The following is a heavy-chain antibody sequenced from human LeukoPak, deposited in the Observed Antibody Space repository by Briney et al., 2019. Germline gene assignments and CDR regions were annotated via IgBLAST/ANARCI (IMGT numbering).Heavy chain of an antibody. CDR1: GFTFSSYS. CDR2: ISSSSSYI. J-gene: IGHJ4*02. CDR3: ARYYTWYSYGFDY. Sequence: GGSLRLSCAASGFTFSSYSMNWVHQAPGKGLEWVSSISSSSSYIYYADSVKGRFTISRDNAKNSLYLQMNSLRAEDTAVYYCARYYTWYSYGFDYWGQGTLVTVSS. V-gene: IGHV3-21*01. D-gene: IGHD5-18*01.